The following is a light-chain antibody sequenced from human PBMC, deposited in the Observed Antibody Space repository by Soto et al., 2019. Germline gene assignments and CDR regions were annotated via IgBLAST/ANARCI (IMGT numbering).Light chain of an antibody. CDR3: CSYAGGSSFVV. J-gene: IGLJ2*01. CDR1: SSDVGTYNL. CDR2: EVT. Sequence: QPVLTQPASVSGSPGQSITISCTGTSSDVGTYNLVSWYLHHPGKAPKLMIYEVTKRPSGVSNRFSGSKSGNTASLTISGLQAEDEADYYCCSYAGGSSFVVFGGGTKLTVL. V-gene: IGLV2-23*02.